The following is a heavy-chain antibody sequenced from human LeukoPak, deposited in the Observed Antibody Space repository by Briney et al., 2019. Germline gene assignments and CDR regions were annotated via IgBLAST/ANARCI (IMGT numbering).Heavy chain of an antibody. J-gene: IGHJ4*02. D-gene: IGHD3-10*01. CDR2: IYYSGST. CDR3: AVVRGVIIDY. V-gene: IGHV4-31*03. Sequence: SGTLSLTCTVSGGSISSGGYYWSWIRQHPGKGLEWIGYIYYSGSTYYNPSLKSRVTISVDTSKNQFSLKLSSVTAADTAVYYCAVVRGVIIDYWGQGTLVTVSS. CDR1: GGSISSGGYY.